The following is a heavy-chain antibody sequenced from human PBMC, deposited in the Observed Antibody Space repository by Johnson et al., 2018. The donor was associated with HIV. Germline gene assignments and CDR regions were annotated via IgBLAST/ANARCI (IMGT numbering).Heavy chain of an antibody. CDR2: ITSTGITG. V-gene: IGHV3-48*04. CDR3: ARAPEVRGVDAFDV. CDR1: GFTFHDYG. D-gene: IGHD3-10*01. J-gene: IGHJ3*01. Sequence: VQLVESGGGVVRPGGSLRLSCAASGFTFHDYGMSWVRPAPGKGLEWVSYITSTGITGYYPAAWEGRFTISRDNAKNSLYLQMNSLEAEDTAVYYCARAPEVRGVDAFDVWGQGTVVTVSS.